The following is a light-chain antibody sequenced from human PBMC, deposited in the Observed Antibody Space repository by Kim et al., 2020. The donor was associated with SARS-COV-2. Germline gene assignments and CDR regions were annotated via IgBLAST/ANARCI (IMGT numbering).Light chain of an antibody. CDR2: DKN. J-gene: IGLJ2*01. CDR3: NSRDSSSNHLV. CDR1: SLRKYY. Sequence: ALGQTVRITSQGDSLRKYYASWYQQKPGQAPVLVMHDKNNLPPGGPARLFCGNNGKNTSFATIGAQAEDEADYYCNSRDSSSNHLVFGGGTQLTVL. V-gene: IGLV3-19*01.